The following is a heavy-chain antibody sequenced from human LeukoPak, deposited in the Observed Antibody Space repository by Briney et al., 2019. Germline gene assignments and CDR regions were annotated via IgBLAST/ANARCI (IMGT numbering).Heavy chain of an antibody. CDR3: ARNVASGLDY. V-gene: IGHV1-69*05. Sequence: SVKVSCKASGGTFSSYAISWVRQAPGQGLEWMGGIIPIFGTANYAQKFQGRVTMTRDTSTSTVYMELSSLRSEDTAVYYCARNVASGLDYWGQGTLVIVSS. D-gene: IGHD3-10*01. CDR2: IIPIFGTA. CDR1: GGTFSSYA. J-gene: IGHJ4*02.